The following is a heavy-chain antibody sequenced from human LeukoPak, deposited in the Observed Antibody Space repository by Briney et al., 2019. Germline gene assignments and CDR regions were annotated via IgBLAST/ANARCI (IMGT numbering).Heavy chain of an antibody. CDR3: ARVSNSGYDLDY. Sequence: ASVKVSCKASGYTFTSYALNWVRQAPGQGLEWMGRIIPILGIANYAQKFQGRVTITADKSTSTAYMELSSLRSEDTAVYYCARVSNSGYDLDYWGQGTLVTVSS. CDR1: GYTFTSYA. J-gene: IGHJ4*02. D-gene: IGHD5-12*01. CDR2: IIPILGIA. V-gene: IGHV1-69*04.